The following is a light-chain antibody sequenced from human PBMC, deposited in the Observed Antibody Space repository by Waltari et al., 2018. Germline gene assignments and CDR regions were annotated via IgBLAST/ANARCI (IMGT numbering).Light chain of an antibody. CDR3: QHDVRLPAT. J-gene: IGKJ1*01. CDR1: QSVRRGV. CDR2: GAS. V-gene: IGKV3-20*01. Sequence: GGGSQSVRRGVAWDRQRPGQAGRVLICGASRRAAGIPGKFSGSGSGRDLSLTISRVGPEDFAVYFCQHDVRLPATFGQGTKV.